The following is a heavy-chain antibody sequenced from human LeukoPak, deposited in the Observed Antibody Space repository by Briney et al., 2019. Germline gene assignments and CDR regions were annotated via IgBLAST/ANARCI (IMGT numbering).Heavy chain of an antibody. CDR1: GGTFSSYA. J-gene: IGHJ4*02. CDR3: ARGRRITIFGVVTLPPDY. CDR2: IIPIFGTA. Sequence: VASVKVSCKASGGTFSSYAISWVRQAPGQGLEWMGGIIPIFGTANYAQKFQGRVTITADESTSTAYMELSSLRSEDTAVYYCARGRRITIFGVVTLPPDYRGQGTPVTVSS. V-gene: IGHV1-69*01. D-gene: IGHD3-3*01.